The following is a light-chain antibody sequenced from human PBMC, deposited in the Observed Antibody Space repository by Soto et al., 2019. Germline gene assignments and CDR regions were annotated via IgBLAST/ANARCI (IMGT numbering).Light chain of an antibody. Sequence: DIQMTQSPSTLSASVGDRVTITCRASQSIDSSLAWYQQKPRKGPKLLIYDASTLESGVPSRFSGSGFGTEFALTIRSLKPDDFATFYCQQYNSYGTVGQGTKVDIK. V-gene: IGKV1-5*01. J-gene: IGKJ2*01. CDR1: QSIDSS. CDR3: QQYNSYGT. CDR2: DAS.